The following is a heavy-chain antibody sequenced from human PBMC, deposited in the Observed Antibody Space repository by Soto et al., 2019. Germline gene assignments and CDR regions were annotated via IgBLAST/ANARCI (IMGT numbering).Heavy chain of an antibody. CDR3: ARAPYSYGDLDY. V-gene: IGHV3-30-3*01. D-gene: IGHD5-18*01. Sequence: LRLSCAASGFTFSSYAMHWVRQAPGKGLEWVAVISYDGSNKYYADSVKGRFTISRDNSKNTLYLQMNSLRAEDTAVYYCARAPYSYGDLDYWGQGTLVTVSS. CDR1: GFTFSSYA. J-gene: IGHJ4*02. CDR2: ISYDGSNK.